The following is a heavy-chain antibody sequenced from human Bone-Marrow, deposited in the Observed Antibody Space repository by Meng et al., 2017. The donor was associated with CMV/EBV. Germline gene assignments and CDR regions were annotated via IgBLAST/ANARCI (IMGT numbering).Heavy chain of an antibody. V-gene: IGHV1-18*01. CDR2: ISAYNGNT. J-gene: IGHJ6*02. Sequence: ASVKVSCKASGYTFTSYGFSWVRQAPGQGLEWMGWISAYNGNTNYAQKLQGRVTMTTDTSTSTAYMELRSLRSDDTAVYYCAREYRQRSLIQLWHYYYYAMDVWGQGTTVTASS. D-gene: IGHD1-1*01. CDR1: GYTFTSYG. CDR3: AREYRQRSLIQLWHYYYYAMDV.